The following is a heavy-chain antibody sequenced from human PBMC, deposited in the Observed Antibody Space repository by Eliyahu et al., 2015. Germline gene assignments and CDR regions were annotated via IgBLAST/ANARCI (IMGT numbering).Heavy chain of an antibody. CDR3: ARRHLYCSGGSCYSGRLFQH. J-gene: IGHJ1*01. D-gene: IGHD2-15*01. Sequence: QVQLQQWGAGLLKPSETLSLTCAVYGGSFSGYYWSWIRQPPGKGLEWIGEINHSGSTNYNPSLKSRVTISVDTSKNQFSLKLSSVTAADTAVYYCARRHLYCSGGSCYSGRLFQHWSQGTLVTVSS. CDR2: INHSGST. CDR1: GGSFSGYY. V-gene: IGHV4-34*01.